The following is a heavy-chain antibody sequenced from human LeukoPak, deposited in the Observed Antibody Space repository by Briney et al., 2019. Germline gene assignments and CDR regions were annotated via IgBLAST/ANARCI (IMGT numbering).Heavy chain of an antibody. CDR3: ARVIGVVRADYYFDY. D-gene: IGHD3-10*01. CDR1: GFTFSSYE. V-gene: IGHV3-30*14. J-gene: IGHJ4*02. Sequence: GGSLRLSCAASGFTFSSYEMNWVRQAPGKGLEWVAVISYDGSNKYYADSVKGRFTISRDNSKNTVYLQMNSLRAEDTAVYYCARVIGVVRADYYFDYWGQGTLVAVSS. CDR2: ISYDGSNK.